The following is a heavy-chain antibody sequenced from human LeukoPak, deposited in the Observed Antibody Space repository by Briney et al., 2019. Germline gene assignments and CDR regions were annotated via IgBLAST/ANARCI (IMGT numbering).Heavy chain of an antibody. D-gene: IGHD4-11*01. Sequence: SETLSLTCTVSGGSISSYYWSWIRQPPGKGLEWIGYIYYGGSTNYNPSLKSRVTISVDTSKNQFSLKLSSVTAADTAVYYCARGTTQHQIDYWGQGTLVTVSS. CDR2: IYYGGST. J-gene: IGHJ4*02. CDR1: GGSISSYY. CDR3: ARGTTQHQIDY. V-gene: IGHV4-59*01.